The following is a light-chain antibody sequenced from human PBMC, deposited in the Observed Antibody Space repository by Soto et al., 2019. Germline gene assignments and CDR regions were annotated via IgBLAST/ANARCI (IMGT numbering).Light chain of an antibody. J-gene: IGKJ1*01. CDR3: QQCCSSPWT. Sequence: EIVLTQSPGTLSLSPGERATLSCRASQSVSSYSLAWYQQKPGQAPRLLIYAASSRATGIPDRFSGGGSGTDFTLTISRLEPEDFAVYYCQQCCSSPWTFGQGTKVEIK. V-gene: IGKV3-20*01. CDR2: AAS. CDR1: QSVSSYS.